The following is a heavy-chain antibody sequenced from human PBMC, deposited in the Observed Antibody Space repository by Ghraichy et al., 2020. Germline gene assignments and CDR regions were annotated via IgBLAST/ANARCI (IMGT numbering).Heavy chain of an antibody. Sequence: GGSLRLSCAASGFTFSSYAMSWVRQAPGKGLEWVSAISGSGGSTYYADSVKGRFTISRDNSKNTLYLQMNSLRAEDTAVYYCAKDSQLLWFGAKYAFDIWGQGTMVTVSS. CDR2: ISGSGGST. D-gene: IGHD3-10*01. CDR1: GFTFSSYA. V-gene: IGHV3-23*01. CDR3: AKDSQLLWFGAKYAFDI. J-gene: IGHJ3*02.